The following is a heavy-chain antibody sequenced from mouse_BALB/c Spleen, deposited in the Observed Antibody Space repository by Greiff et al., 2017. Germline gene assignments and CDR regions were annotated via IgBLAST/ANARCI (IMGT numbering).Heavy chain of an antibody. CDR1: GYTFTSYW. CDR2: INPSTGYT. V-gene: IGHV1-7*01. D-gene: IGHD2-1*01. CDR3: ASGYGNGAMDY. J-gene: IGHJ4*01. Sequence: LQESGAELAKPGASVKMSCKASGYTFTSYWMHWVKQRPGQGLEWIGYINPSTGYTEYNQKFKDKATLTADKSSSTAYMQLSSLTSEDSAVYYCASGYGNGAMDYWGQGTSVTVSS.